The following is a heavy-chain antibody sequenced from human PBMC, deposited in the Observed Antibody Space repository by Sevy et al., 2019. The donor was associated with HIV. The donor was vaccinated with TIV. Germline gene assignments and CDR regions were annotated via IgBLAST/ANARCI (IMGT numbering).Heavy chain of an antibody. V-gene: IGHV3-21*01. D-gene: IGHD3-16*01. CDR1: GFTFSSYS. CDR3: ARDMRDYVWGSYPIDY. CDR2: ISSSSSYI. J-gene: IGHJ4*02. Sequence: GGSLILSCAASGFTFSSYSMNWVRQAPGKGLEWVSSISSSSSYIYYADSVKGRFTISRDNAKNSLYLQMNSLRAEDTAVYYCARDMRDYVWGSYPIDYWGQGTLVTVSS.